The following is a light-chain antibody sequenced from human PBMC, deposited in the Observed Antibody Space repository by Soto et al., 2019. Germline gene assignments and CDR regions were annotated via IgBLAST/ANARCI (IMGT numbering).Light chain of an antibody. V-gene: IGKV1-9*01. Sequence: DIPFTQSPSFLSASVGAGVTITCXASQGINNYLAWYQQKPGKAPKXXIYAASTLQSGVPSRFSGSGSGTDFTLTISCLQSEDFATYYCQQYYSYLWTFGQGTKVDIK. CDR3: QQYYSYLWT. J-gene: IGKJ1*01. CDR2: AAS. CDR1: QGINNY.